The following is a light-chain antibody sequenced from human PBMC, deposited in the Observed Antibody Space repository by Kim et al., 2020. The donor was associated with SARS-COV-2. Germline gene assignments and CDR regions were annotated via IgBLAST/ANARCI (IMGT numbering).Light chain of an antibody. CDR3: QQYGNSPLT. Sequence: EIVLTQPPGTLSLSPVEGATHSCRATQSISSNFLAWFLQRPGQAPKLLIYAASNRATGIPARFSGNRSGTDFTLTISRLEPEDSAVYYCQQYGNSPLTFGGGAKVDIK. CDR1: QSISSNF. V-gene: IGKV3-20*01. CDR2: AAS. J-gene: IGKJ4*01.